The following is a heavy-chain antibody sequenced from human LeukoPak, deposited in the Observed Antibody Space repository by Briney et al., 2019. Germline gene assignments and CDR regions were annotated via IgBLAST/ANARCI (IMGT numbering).Heavy chain of an antibody. J-gene: IGHJ4*02. D-gene: IGHD1-7*01. CDR1: GGSVSGYY. CDR2: IYTSGST. CDR3: ARGGELLNY. Sequence: SETLSLTCTVSGGSVSGYYWNWIRQPAGKGLEWIGRIYTSGSTSYSPSLRSRVTISLDTSKNQFSLRLSSVTAADTAVYYCARGGELLNYLGQGTLVTVSS. V-gene: IGHV4-4*07.